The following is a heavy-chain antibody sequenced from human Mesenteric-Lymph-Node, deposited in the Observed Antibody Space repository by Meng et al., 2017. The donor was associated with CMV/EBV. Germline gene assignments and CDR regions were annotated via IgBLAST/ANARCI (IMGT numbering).Heavy chain of an antibody. D-gene: IGHD5-12*01. Sequence: GESLKIPCAASGFTFSSYWMSWVRQAPGKGLEWVANIKQDGSEKYYVDSVKGRFTISRDNAKNSLYLQMNSLRAEDTAVYYCARGFIVAYLPDYWGQGTLVTVSS. CDR3: ARGFIVAYLPDY. CDR2: IKQDGSEK. V-gene: IGHV3-7*01. J-gene: IGHJ4*02. CDR1: GFTFSSYW.